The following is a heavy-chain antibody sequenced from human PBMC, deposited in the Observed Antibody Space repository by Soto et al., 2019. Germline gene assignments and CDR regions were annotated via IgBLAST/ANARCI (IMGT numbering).Heavy chain of an antibody. J-gene: IGHJ4*02. V-gene: IGHV4-59*01. CDR2: IYFSGST. CDR3: ARAWAVPGSHWGD. Sequence: QVQLQESGPGLVKPPETLSLTCTVSGDSMNPYYWSWIRQPPGKGLEWIGYIYFSGSTNFNPSLKSRVTLSLDTSKRQFFLKLTSVTAADTTVYYCARAWAVPGSHWGDWGRGTLVTVSS. CDR1: GDSMNPYY. D-gene: IGHD6-19*01.